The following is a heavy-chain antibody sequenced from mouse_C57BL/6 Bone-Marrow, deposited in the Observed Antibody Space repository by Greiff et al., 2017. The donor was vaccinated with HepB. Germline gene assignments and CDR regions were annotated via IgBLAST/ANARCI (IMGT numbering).Heavy chain of an antibody. D-gene: IGHD1-1*01. J-gene: IGHJ4*01. CDR2: INYDGSST. V-gene: IGHV5-16*01. Sequence: EVHLVESEGGLVQPGSSMKLSCTASGFTFSDYYMAWVRQVPEKGLEWVANINYDGSSTYYLDSLKSRFIISRDNAKNILYLQMSSLKSEDTATYYCARESSKKDYYAMDYWGQGTSVTVSS. CDR1: GFTFSDYY. CDR3: ARESSKKDYYAMDY.